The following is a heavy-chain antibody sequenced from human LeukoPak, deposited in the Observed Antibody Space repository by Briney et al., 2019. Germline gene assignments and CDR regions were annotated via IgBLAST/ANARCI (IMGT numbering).Heavy chain of an antibody. Sequence: GGSLRLSCAASGFTFSDYYMSWIRQAPGKGLEWVSYISSSGSTIYYADSVKGRFTISRDNAKNSLYLQMNSLRAEDTAVYYCARDRGYYYDSSGYLDYWGQGTPVTVSS. CDR3: ARDRGYYYDSSGYLDY. CDR2: ISSSGSTI. V-gene: IGHV3-11*04. J-gene: IGHJ4*02. D-gene: IGHD3-22*01. CDR1: GFTFSDYY.